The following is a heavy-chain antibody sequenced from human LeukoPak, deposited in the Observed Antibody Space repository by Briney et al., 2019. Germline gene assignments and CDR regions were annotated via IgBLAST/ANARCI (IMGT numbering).Heavy chain of an antibody. CDR2: ISGSGGST. CDR1: GCTFSSCA. CDR3: AKDFMGYCSSTSCYSWVFDY. V-gene: IGHV3-23*01. D-gene: IGHD2-2*02. J-gene: IGHJ4*02. Sequence: GGALRLSWAASGCTFSSCAMRWVRQAPGKGLERVSAISGSGGSTYYADSVKGRFTISRDNSKNTLYLQMNSLRAEDTAVYYCAKDFMGYCSSTSCYSWVFDYWGQGTLVTVSS.